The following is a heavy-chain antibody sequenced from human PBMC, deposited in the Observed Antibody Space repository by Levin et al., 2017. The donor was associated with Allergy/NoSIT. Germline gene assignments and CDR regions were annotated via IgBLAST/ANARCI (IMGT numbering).Heavy chain of an antibody. V-gene: IGHV4-30-2*01. CDR1: GGSISSGGYS. CDR2: IYLSGST. J-gene: IGHJ4*02. D-gene: IGHD5-18*01. Sequence: TSETLSLTCAVSGGSISSGGYSWSWIRQPPGKGLEWIGNIYLSGSTYYNPSLKSRVTISVDRSKNQISLNLSSVTAADTAVYYCARVAGYSYGYYFDYWGQGTLVTVSS. CDR3: ARVAGYSYGYYFDY.